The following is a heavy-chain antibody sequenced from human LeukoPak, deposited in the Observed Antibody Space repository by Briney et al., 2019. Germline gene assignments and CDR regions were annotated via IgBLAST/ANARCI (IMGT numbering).Heavy chain of an antibody. CDR3: ARDIEAVGATLYFDY. CDR1: GGSISSHY. CDR2: INYSGST. V-gene: IGHV4-59*11. Sequence: SETPSLTCTVSGGSISSHYWSWIRQTPGEGLEWIGQINYSGSTYYNPSLKTRVTLSIDTSKNQFSLKLSSVTAADTAVYYCARDIEAVGATLYFDYWGQGTLVTVSS. D-gene: IGHD1-26*01. J-gene: IGHJ4*02.